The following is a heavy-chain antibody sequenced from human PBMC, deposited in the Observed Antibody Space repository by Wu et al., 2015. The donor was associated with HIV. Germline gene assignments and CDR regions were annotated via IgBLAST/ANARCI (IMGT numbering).Heavy chain of an antibody. CDR1: GGTFSTYA. CDR3: ARGQNGNDQ. Sequence: QVQLVQSGAEVRKPGSSVKVSCKASGGTFSTYAVSWVRQAPGQGLEWMGGIIPIYGTANYAQKFQGRVTITADESTKKAYMEIGSLTSEDTALYFCARGQNGNDQWGQGTLITVSS. CDR2: IIPIYGTA. V-gene: IGHV1-69*12. J-gene: IGHJ4*02. D-gene: IGHD5-12*01.